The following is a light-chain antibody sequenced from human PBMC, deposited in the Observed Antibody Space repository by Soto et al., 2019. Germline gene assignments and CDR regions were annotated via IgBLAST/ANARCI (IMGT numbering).Light chain of an antibody. CDR3: SSYTTTDTYV. Sequence: QSVLTQPASVSGSPGQSITISCTGTSSDVGGYNYVSWSQQHPGKAPKLIIYEVSNRPSGVSNRFSGSKSGNTASLTISGLQAEDEADYYFSSYTTTDTYVFGTGTKVTVL. CDR1: SSDVGGYNY. J-gene: IGLJ1*01. CDR2: EVS. V-gene: IGLV2-14*01.